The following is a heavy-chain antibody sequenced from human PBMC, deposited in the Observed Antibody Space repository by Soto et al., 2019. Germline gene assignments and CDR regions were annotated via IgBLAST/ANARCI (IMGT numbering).Heavy chain of an antibody. CDR1: GFTFNTYW. CDR3: ARVAVGYYYMDV. CDR2: IRFDGSEK. J-gene: IGHJ6*03. Sequence: PGGSLRLSCAASGFTFNTYWMNWVRQAPGKGLEWVANIRFDGSEKYYVDSVKGRFSVSRDNAENTLYLQMNSLTAEDTAVYYCARVAVGYYYMDVWGKGTTVTVSS. V-gene: IGHV3-7*01.